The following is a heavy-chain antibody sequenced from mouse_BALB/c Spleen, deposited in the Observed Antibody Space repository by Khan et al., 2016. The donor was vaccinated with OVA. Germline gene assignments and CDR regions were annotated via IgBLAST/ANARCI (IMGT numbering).Heavy chain of an antibody. CDR2: ISTGGHYT. V-gene: IGHV5-6*01. CDR3: ARLAYYYDSDGFAY. Sequence: EVQLVESGGDLVKPGGSLKLSCAASGFTFSTYGMSWVRQTPDKRLEWVATISTGGHYTYYPDSVKGRFTISRDNAKNTLYLQMTSLKSEDTAMFYCARLAYYYDSDGFAYWGQGTLVTVSA. D-gene: IGHD1-1*01. J-gene: IGHJ3*01. CDR1: GFTFSTYG.